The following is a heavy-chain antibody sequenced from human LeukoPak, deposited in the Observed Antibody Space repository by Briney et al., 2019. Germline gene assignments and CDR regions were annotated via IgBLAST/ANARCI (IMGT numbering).Heavy chain of an antibody. CDR3: ARLRGYSGYDYSYYFDY. Sequence: PSETLSLTCAVSGGSTSSSNWWSWVRQPPGKGLEWIGEIYHSRTTNYNPSLKNRVTISVDTSKNQFSLKLSSVTAADTAVYYCARLRGYSGYDYSYYFDYWGQGTLVTVSS. V-gene: IGHV4-4*02. D-gene: IGHD5-12*01. CDR2: IYHSRTT. J-gene: IGHJ4*02. CDR1: GGSTSSSNW.